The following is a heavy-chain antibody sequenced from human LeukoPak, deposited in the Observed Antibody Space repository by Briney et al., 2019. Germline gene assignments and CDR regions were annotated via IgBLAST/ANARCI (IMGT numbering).Heavy chain of an antibody. CDR2: INHSGST. J-gene: IGHJ3*02. V-gene: IGHV4-34*01. D-gene: IGHD1-26*01. Sequence: PSETLSLTCAVYGGSFSGYYWSWIRQPPGKGLEWIGEINHSGSTNYNPSLKSRVTISVDTSKNQFSLKLSSVTAEDTAVYYCARVQWELGYAFDIWGQGTMVTVSS. CDR1: GGSFSGYY. CDR3: ARVQWELGYAFDI.